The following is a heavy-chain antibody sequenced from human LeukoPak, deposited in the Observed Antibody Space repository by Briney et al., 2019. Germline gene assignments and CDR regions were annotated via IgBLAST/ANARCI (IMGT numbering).Heavy chain of an antibody. CDR3: GHYDILTGPFDY. Sequence: GGSLRLSCAASGFTFSSYGMHWVRQAPGKGLEWVAFIRYDGSNKYYADSVKGRFTISRDNSKNTLYLQMNSLRAEDTAVYYCGHYDILTGPFDYWGQGTLVTVSS. CDR2: IRYDGSNK. CDR1: GFTFSSYG. D-gene: IGHD3-9*01. V-gene: IGHV3-30*02. J-gene: IGHJ4*02.